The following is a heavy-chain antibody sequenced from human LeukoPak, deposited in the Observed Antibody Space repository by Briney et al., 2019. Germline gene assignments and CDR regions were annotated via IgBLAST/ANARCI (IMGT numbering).Heavy chain of an antibody. CDR3: ARGRMITFGGVIVIGDFDY. D-gene: IGHD3-16*02. CDR1: GGSFSGYY. V-gene: IGHV4-34*01. CDR2: INHSGST. Sequence: SETLSLTCAVYGGSFSGYYWSWIRQPPGKGVEWIGEINHSGSTNYNPSLKSRVTISVDTSKNQFSLKLSSVTAADTAVYYCARGRMITFGGVIVIGDFDYWGQGTLVTVSS. J-gene: IGHJ4*02.